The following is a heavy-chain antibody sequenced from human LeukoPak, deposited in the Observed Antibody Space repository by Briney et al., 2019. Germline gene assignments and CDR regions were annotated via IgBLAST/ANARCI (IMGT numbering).Heavy chain of an antibody. V-gene: IGHV1-18*01. Sequence: ASVKVSCKASGYTFTNYGLNWVRQAPGQALEWMGWISAYNGDTNYARQFLARVTMTRDTSTDTAYMELTSLTSDDTAVYYCAKDEGFDEWGILPLGLWGQGTLVIVSS. CDR2: ISAYNGDT. CDR3: AKDEGFDEWGILPLGL. J-gene: IGHJ5*02. D-gene: IGHD1-26*01. CDR1: GYTFTNYG.